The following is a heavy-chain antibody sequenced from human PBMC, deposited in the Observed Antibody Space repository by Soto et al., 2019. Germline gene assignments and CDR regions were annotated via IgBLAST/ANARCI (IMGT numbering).Heavy chain of an antibody. V-gene: IGHV4-39*01. D-gene: IGHD2-21*02. Sequence: SETLSLTCFVTGDSINSRSYYWGWIRQPPGKGLEWIGSIYYSGRTYNNPSLRSRVSMSIDTSKDQFSLKLKPVTAADTALYLCARQRTSVVTQAYFDVWGTGSLVTVSS. CDR1: GDSINSRSYY. CDR3: ARQRTSVVTQAYFDV. CDR2: IYYSGRT. J-gene: IGHJ4*02.